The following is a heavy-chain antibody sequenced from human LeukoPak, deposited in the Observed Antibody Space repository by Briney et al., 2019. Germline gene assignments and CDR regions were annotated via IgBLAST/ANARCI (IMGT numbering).Heavy chain of an antibody. V-gene: IGHV3-30-3*01. D-gene: IGHD2-21*02. CDR3: ARDQGDIVVVTAMALDY. J-gene: IGHJ4*02. Sequence: GGSLRLCCAASGFTFSSYAMHWVHQATGKGLEWVAVISYDGSNKYYADSVKGRFTISRDNSKNTLYLQMNSLRAEDTAVYYCARDQGDIVVVTAMALDYWGQGTLVTVSS. CDR1: GFTFSSYA. CDR2: ISYDGSNK.